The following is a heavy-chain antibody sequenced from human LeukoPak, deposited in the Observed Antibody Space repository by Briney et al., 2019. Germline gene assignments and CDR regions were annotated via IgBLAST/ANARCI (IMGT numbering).Heavy chain of an antibody. V-gene: IGHV4-38-2*02. Sequence: SETLSLTCTVSGYSITSGSYWGWIRQPPGKGLEWIANGYQRGTTYYNPSLNSQLTISVDTSKNHFSLRLRSLSAADTTIYYCARFADTNYAAFDIWGQGTLVTVSS. CDR3: ARFADTNYAAFDI. CDR2: GYQRGTT. CDR1: GYSITSGSY. J-gene: IGHJ3*02. D-gene: IGHD4-11*01.